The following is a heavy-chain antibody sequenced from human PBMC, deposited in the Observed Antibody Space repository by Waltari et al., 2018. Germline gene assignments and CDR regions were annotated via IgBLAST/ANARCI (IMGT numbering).Heavy chain of an antibody. V-gene: IGHV4-34*01. D-gene: IGHD6-13*01. J-gene: IGHJ4*02. CDR2: INPSGSV. CDR3: ARRGATAGAKEIDF. CDR1: GRPFSGYY. Sequence: QVQLQQWGAGLLRPSETLSLTCAVYGRPFSGYYWGRIRQPPGKGLEWVGDINPSGSVNYNPSLKSRVTISVDTSKNQFSLMLTSVTAADTAVYYCARRGATAGAKEIDFWGQGTLVTVSS.